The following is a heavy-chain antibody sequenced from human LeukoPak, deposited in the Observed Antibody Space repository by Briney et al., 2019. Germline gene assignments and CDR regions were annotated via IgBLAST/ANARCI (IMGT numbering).Heavy chain of an antibody. D-gene: IGHD2-2*01. CDR1: GGSFSGYY. Sequence: PSETLPLTCAVYGGSFSGYYWSWIRQPPGKGLEWIGEINHSGSTNYNPSLKSRVTISVDTSKNQFSLKLSSVTAADTAVYYCARYYSSTSCRYDYWGQGTLVTVSS. V-gene: IGHV4-34*01. CDR2: INHSGST. CDR3: ARYYSSTSCRYDY. J-gene: IGHJ4*02.